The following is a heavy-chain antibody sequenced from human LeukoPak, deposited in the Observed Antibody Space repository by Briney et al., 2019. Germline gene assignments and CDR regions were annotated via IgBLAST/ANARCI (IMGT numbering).Heavy chain of an antibody. D-gene: IGHD5-18*01. CDR1: GYTFTSYD. J-gene: IGHJ6*03. CDR3: ARGHTQLPTSLMYYYYMDV. Sequence: ASVKVSCKASGYTFTSYDINWVRQATGQGLEWMGWMNPNSGNTGYAQKFQGRVTMTRNTSISTAYMELSSLRSEDTAVYYCARGHTQLPTSLMYYYYMDVWGKGTTVTVSS. CDR2: MNPNSGNT. V-gene: IGHV1-8*01.